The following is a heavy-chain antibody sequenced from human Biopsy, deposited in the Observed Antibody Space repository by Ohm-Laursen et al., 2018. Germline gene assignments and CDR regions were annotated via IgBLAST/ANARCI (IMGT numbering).Heavy chain of an antibody. CDR3: ARVRGSGFFAFDI. Sequence: SETLSLTCSVSGGSVRGYYWSWIRQTSGTGLAWIGHIFDDGATSYSPSPSLQGRVTLSIDTSENTFSLTLTSLTRADTGVYYCARVRGSGFFAFDIWGRGTTVSVSS. D-gene: IGHD3-3*01. J-gene: IGHJ3*02. V-gene: IGHV4-59*02. CDR2: IFDDGAT. CDR1: GGSVRGYY.